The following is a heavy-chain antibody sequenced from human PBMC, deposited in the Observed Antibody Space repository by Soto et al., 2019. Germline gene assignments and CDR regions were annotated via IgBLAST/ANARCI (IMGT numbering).Heavy chain of an antibody. CDR3: ARKMACSVGSCYHPNNWLAP. CDR1: GGTFSNYI. CDR2: IIPIIGSG. D-gene: IGHD2-15*01. Sequence: QAQLVQSGAEVKKPGSSVNVSCKASGGTFSNYIISWVRQAPGQGLEWMGRIIPIIGSGKYAQKFQGRVTITADNSTNISYIELSSMMAEDTAIYYFARKMACSVGSCYHPNNWLAPWGQGTLVTVSS. V-gene: IGHV1-69*08. J-gene: IGHJ5*02.